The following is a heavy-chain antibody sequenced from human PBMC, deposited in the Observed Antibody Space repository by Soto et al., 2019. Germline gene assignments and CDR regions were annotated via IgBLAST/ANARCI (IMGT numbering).Heavy chain of an antibody. Sequence: PSETLSLTCTVSGGSISSYYWSWIRQPPGKGLEWIGYIYYSGSTNYNPSLKSRVTISVDTSKNQFPLKLSSVTAADTAAYYCARVQVAYYYDSSGPYYFDYWGQGTLVTVSS. CDR1: GGSISSYY. CDR2: IYYSGST. D-gene: IGHD3-22*01. V-gene: IGHV4-59*01. CDR3: ARVQVAYYYDSSGPYYFDY. J-gene: IGHJ4*02.